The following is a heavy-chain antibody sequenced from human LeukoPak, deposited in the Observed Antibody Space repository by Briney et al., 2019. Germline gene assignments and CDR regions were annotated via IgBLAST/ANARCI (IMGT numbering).Heavy chain of an antibody. D-gene: IGHD4-11*01. J-gene: IGHJ4*02. CDR1: GGSISSYY. CDR3: ARDRFTTTGFDY. V-gene: IGHV4-59*12. Sequence: SETLSLTCTVSGGSISSYYWSWIRQPPGKGLEWIGYIYYSGSTNYNPSLKSRVTISVDTSKNQFSLKLSSVTAADTAVYYCARDRFTTTGFDYWGQGTLVTVSS. CDR2: IYYSGST.